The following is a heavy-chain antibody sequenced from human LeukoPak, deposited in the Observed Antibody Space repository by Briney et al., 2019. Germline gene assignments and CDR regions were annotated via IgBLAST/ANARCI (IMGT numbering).Heavy chain of an antibody. CDR2: ISYDGSNK. J-gene: IGHJ4*02. V-gene: IGHV3-30-3*01. CDR1: GFTFSSYA. CDR3: ATHTAMDDYFDY. Sequence: PGGSLRLSCAASGFTFSSYAMHWVRQAPGKGLEWVAVISYDGSNKYYADSVKGRFTISRDNSKNTLYLQMNSLRAEDTAVYYCATHTAMDDYFDYWGQGTLVTVSS. D-gene: IGHD5-18*01.